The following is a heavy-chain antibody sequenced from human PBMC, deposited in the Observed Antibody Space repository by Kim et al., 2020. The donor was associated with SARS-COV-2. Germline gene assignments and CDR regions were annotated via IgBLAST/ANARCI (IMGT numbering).Heavy chain of an antibody. CDR3: APRLKRYSSGWYFDY. CDR2: INHSGST. J-gene: IGHJ4*02. D-gene: IGHD6-19*01. V-gene: IGHV4-34*01. CDR1: GGSFSGYY. Sequence: SETLSLTCAVYGGSFSGYYWSWIRQPPGKGLEWIGEINHSGSTNYNPSLKSRVTISVDTSKNQFSLKLSSVTAADTAVYYCAPRLKRYSSGWYFDYWGQGTLVTVSS.